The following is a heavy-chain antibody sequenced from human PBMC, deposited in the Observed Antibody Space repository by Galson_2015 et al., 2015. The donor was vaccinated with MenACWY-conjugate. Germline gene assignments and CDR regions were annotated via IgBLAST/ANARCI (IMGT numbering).Heavy chain of an antibody. J-gene: IGHJ3*02. CDR1: GFSLSSSRMC. Sequence: PALVKPTQTLTLTRTFSGFSLSSSRMCVTWIRQPPEKALEWLALIDWDDDKYYNTSLKTRLAISKDTSKNQVVLTVTNMDPVDTATYYCARSNCAYDSTGYYYPAAFDIWGQGTMVTVSS. CDR2: IDWDDDK. CDR3: ARSNCAYDSTGYYYPAAFDI. D-gene: IGHD3-22*01. V-gene: IGHV2-70*01.